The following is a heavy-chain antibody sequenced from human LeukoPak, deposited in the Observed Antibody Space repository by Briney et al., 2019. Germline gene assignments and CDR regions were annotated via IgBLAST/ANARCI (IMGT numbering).Heavy chain of an antibody. CDR2: IYTSRST. CDR3: ARGRDGYNYDY. V-gene: IGHV4-4*07. D-gene: IGHD5-24*01. Sequence: SETLSLTCTVSGGSITTYYWSWIRKPAGQGLDWIGRIYTSRSTNYNPSLKSRVTMSVDTSKNQFSLKLSSVTAADTAVYYCARGRDGYNYDYWGQGTLVTVSS. J-gene: IGHJ4*02. CDR1: GGSITTYY.